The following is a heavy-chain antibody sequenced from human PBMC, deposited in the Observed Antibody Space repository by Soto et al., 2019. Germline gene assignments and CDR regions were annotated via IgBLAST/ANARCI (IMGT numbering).Heavy chain of an antibody. CDR1: GGSISSYY. Sequence: SETLSLTCTVSGGSISSYYWSWIRQPPGKGLEWIGYIYYSGSTNYNPSLKSRVTISVDTSKNQFSLKLSSVTAADTAVYYCARVFGDSSGYYFDYWGQGTLVTVSS. CDR3: ARVFGDSSGYYFDY. V-gene: IGHV4-59*01. J-gene: IGHJ4*02. D-gene: IGHD3-22*01. CDR2: IYYSGST.